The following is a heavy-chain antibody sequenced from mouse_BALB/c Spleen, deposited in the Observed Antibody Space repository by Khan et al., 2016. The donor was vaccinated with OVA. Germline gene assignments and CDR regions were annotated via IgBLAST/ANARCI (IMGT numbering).Heavy chain of an antibody. CDR2: ISDGGSYT. J-gene: IGHJ3*01. Sequence: EVELVESGGGLVKPGGSLKLSCAASEFTFSDYYMYWVRQTPEKRLEWVATISDGGSYTSYPDSVTGRFTISRDNAKNNLYLQMSSLKSEDTAMYYCSRGGYGAFGFWGQGTLVTVSA. V-gene: IGHV5-4*02. D-gene: IGHD2-2*01. CDR3: SRGGYGAFGF. CDR1: EFTFSDYY.